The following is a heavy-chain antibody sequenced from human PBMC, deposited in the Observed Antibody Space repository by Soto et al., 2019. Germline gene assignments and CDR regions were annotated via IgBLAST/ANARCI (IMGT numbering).Heavy chain of an antibody. CDR3: ARVSPPYCSSTSCSRTGAFDY. D-gene: IGHD2-2*01. CDR2: IYYSGST. V-gene: IGHV4-59*01. J-gene: IGHJ4*02. CDR1: GGSISSYY. Sequence: PSETLSLTCTVSGGSISSYYWSWIRQPPGKGLEWIGYIYYSGSTNYNPSLKSRVTISVDTSKNQFSLKLSSVTAADTAVYYCARVSPPYCSSTSCSRTGAFDYWGQGTLVTVSS.